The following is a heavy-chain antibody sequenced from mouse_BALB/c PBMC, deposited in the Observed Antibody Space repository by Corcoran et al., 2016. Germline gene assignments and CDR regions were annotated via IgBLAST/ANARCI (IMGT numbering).Heavy chain of an antibody. CDR3: ARFYYYGSSYYFDY. Sequence: QIQLVQSGPELKKPGETVKISCKASGYTFTNYGMNWVKQAPGKGLKWMGWINTYTGEPTYADDFKGRFAFSLETSASTAYLQINNLKNEDTATYFCARFYYYGSSYYFDYWGQGTTLTVSS. D-gene: IGHD1-1*01. V-gene: IGHV9-3-1*01. CDR1: GYTFTNYG. J-gene: IGHJ2*01. CDR2: INTYTGEP.